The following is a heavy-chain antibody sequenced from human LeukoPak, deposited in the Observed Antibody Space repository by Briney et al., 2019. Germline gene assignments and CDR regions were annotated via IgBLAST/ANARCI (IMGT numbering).Heavy chain of an antibody. J-gene: IGHJ4*02. CDR1: GFTFSSYS. CDR2: ISSSSSYI. D-gene: IGHD3-22*01. CDR3: ARGGGYDSSGYRIGDY. Sequence: NPGGSLRLSCAASGFTFSSYSMNWVRQAPGKGLEWVSSISSSSSYIYYADSVKGRFTIPRDNAKNSLYLQMNSLRAEDTAVYYCARGGGYDSSGYRIGDYWGQGTLVTVSS. V-gene: IGHV3-21*01.